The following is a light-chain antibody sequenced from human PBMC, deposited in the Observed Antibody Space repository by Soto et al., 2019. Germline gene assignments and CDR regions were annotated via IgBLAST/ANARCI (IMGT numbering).Light chain of an antibody. J-gene: IGKJ1*01. CDR2: DTV. Sequence: EILMRQSPATLSVSPGERATLSCRASQSVSDTVAWYQQTSGQPPKLLIYDTVSRAAGVPGRFSGSGSGTEFTLTISSLQSEDYGVYFCQQYVNWPMTFGEGTKVDI. CDR1: QSVSDT. V-gene: IGKV3-15*01. CDR3: QQYVNWPMT.